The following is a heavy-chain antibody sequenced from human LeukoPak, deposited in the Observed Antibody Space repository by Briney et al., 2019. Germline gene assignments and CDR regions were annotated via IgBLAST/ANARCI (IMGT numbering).Heavy chain of an antibody. CDR1: GGSISSVAYY. Sequence: PSQTLSLTCTVSGGSISSVAYYWSWIRQHPGKGLEWIVFIYYTETTTYYNPSLKIPITRSIDTSKNHFYLNLTSATATDTSVYYCARATGGAAAAGFDPWGQGTLVTVSS. CDR2: IYYTETTT. D-gene: IGHD6-13*01. CDR3: ARATGGAAAAGFDP. J-gene: IGHJ5*02. V-gene: IGHV4-31*02.